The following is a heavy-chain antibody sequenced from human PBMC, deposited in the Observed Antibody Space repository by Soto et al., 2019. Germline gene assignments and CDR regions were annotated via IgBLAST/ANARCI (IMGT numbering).Heavy chain of an antibody. J-gene: IGHJ6*02. Sequence: EVQLVESGGGLVKPGGSLRLSCAASGFTFSSYSMNWVRQAPGKGLEWVSSISSSSSYIYYADSVKGRFTISRDNAKNSLYLQMNSLRAEDTAVYYCASLFLPGMGGYYYGMDVWGQGTTVTVSS. CDR3: ASLFLPGMGGYYYGMDV. V-gene: IGHV3-21*06. D-gene: IGHD2-15*01. CDR2: ISSSSSYI. CDR1: GFTFSSYS.